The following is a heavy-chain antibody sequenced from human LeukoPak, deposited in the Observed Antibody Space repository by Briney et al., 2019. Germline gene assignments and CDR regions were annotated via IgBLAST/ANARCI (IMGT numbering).Heavy chain of an antibody. CDR1: GGSISSGDYY. J-gene: IGHJ5*02. V-gene: IGHV4-30-4*01. Sequence: TPSQTLSLTCTVSGGSISSGDYYWSWIRQPPGKGLEWIAYMYYSGSTYYNPSLKSRVTMSADTSKNQLSLKLSSVTAADTAVYYCARPYYYDSRIDPWGQGIPVTVSS. CDR3: ARPYYYDSRIDP. D-gene: IGHD3-22*01. CDR2: MYYSGST.